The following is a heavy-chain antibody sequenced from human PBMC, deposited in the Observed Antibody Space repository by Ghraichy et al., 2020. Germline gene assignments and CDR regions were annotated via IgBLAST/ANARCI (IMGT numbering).Heavy chain of an antibody. D-gene: IGHD2-2*03. J-gene: IGHJ4*02. CDR3: TRPGYCSSTSCYEGY. CDR2: IRSKANSYAT. V-gene: IGHV3-73*01. CDR1: GFTFSGSA. Sequence: GGSLRLSCAASGFTFSGSAMHWVRQASGKGLEWVGRIRSKANSYATAYAASGKGRFTISRDDSKNTAYLQMNNLKTEDTAVYYCTRPGYCSSTSCYEGYWGQGTLVTVSS.